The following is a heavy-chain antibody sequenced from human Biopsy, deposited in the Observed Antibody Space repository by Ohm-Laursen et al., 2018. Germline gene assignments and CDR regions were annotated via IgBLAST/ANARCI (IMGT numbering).Heavy chain of an antibody. CDR1: GGTFSKYG. V-gene: IGHV1-69*10. J-gene: IGHJ6*02. CDR2: IIPMLGTV. CDR3: ARDTELLSIGLDYNFGMVV. Sequence: ASVKVSCKVSGGTFSKYGISWVRQAPGQGLEWVGGIIPMLGTVQYARRLRGRVTITADKATSTAYMELGSLRSEDTAVYYCARDTELLSIGLDYNFGMVVWGQGTTVTVSS. D-gene: IGHD1-14*01.